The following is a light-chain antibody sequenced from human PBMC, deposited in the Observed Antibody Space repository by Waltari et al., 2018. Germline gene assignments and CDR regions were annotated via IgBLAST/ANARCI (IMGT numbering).Light chain of an antibody. CDR3: HVWDGKTVM. CDR2: LDS. J-gene: IGLJ3*02. CDR1: NIGGRS. V-gene: IGLV3-21*02. Sequence: SSVLTQAPSVSVAPGQTATVTCGGDNIGGRSVHWYQQRPGRAPVLVVYLDSDRPSGIPDRFSGSKSGNAATLTISRGEAGDEADYYGHVWDGKTVMFGGGTKLTVL.